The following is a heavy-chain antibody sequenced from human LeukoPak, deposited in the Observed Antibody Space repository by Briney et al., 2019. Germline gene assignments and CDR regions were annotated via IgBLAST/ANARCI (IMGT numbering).Heavy chain of an antibody. Sequence: SETLSLTCAVYGGSFSDYYWNWIRQPPGKGLEWIGEINHTGSTNYNPSLKSRVTITADTSKNQFSLQMNSVTPDDTAVYYCTREFSHYDDDWFDPWGQGTLVTVSS. V-gene: IGHV4-34*01. CDR3: TREFSHYDDDWFDP. CDR1: GGSFSDYY. J-gene: IGHJ5*02. CDR2: INHTGST. D-gene: IGHD4-11*01.